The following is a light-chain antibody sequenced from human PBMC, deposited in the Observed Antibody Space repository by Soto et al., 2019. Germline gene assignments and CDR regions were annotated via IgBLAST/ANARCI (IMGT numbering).Light chain of an antibody. CDR3: LQDYIYPRT. J-gene: IGKJ1*01. V-gene: IGKV1-6*01. CDR1: QVIRND. CDR2: AAF. Sequence: AIPMTQSPSFLSASVGDRVTITCRASQVIRNDLGWYQQKPGRAPKLLIYAAFTLQSGVPSRFSGSGSGTDFTLTIDGLQPDDSATYYCLQDYIYPRTFGQGTKVGVK.